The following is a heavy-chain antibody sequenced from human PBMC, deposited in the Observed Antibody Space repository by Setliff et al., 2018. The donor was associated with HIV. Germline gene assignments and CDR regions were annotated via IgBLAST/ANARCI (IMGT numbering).Heavy chain of an antibody. CDR1: GFSVSTYW. J-gene: IGHJ4*02. CDR3: ASGSHGEGATEY. V-gene: IGHV3-7*03. D-gene: IGHD1-26*01. CDR2: IEKDGSEK. Sequence: PGGSLRLSCAASGFSVSTYWMNWVRQAPGKGLEWVANIEKDGSEKYYVDSVKGRFTISRDNAKNSLYLQMNSLRAEDTAVYYCASGSHGEGATEYWGLGTLVTVSS.